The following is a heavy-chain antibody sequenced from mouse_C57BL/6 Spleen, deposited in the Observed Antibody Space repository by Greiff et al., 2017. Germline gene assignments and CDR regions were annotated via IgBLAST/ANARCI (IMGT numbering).Heavy chain of an antibody. D-gene: IGHD2-4*01. CDR2: IDPSDSYT. J-gene: IGHJ4*01. CDR1: GYTFTSYW. CDR3: ARSGTNYDDGGDY. Sequence: QVQLQQPGAELVKPGASVKLSCKASGYTFTSYWMQWVKQRPGQGLEWIGEIDPSDSYTNYNQKFKGKATLTVDTSSSTAYMQLSSLTSEDSAVYYWARSGTNYDDGGDYWGQGTSVTVSS. V-gene: IGHV1-50*01.